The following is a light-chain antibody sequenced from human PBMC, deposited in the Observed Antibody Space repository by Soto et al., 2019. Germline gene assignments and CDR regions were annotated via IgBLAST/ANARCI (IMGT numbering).Light chain of an antibody. CDR3: QQYGSSLWT. CDR2: GAS. V-gene: IGKV3-20*01. CDR1: QSVSSSY. J-gene: IGKJ1*01. Sequence: EIVLTQSPGTLSLSPGERATLSCRASQSVSSSYLAWYQQKPGQAPRLLIYGASSRATSIPDRFSGSGSGTDFTSPIRSLEPEDVEVYYCQQYGSSLWTFGQGNKVEIK.